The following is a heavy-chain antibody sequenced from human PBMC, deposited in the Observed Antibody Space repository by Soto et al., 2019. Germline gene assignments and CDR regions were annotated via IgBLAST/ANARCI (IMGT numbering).Heavy chain of an antibody. J-gene: IGHJ3*02. CDR3: ARWSGYPENAFDI. Sequence: QVQLQQSGPGLVKPSQTLSLTCAISGDSVSSNSATWNWVRQSPSRGLEWLGRTYYRSKWENDYAVSVKSRISINPNTSKNQFSLQLNSVTPEDTAVYYCARWSGYPENAFDIWGQGTMVTVSS. V-gene: IGHV6-1*01. CDR2: TYYRSKWEN. CDR1: GDSVSSNSAT. D-gene: IGHD5-12*01.